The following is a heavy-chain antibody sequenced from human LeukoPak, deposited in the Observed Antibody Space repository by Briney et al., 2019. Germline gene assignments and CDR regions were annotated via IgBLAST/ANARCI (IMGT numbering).Heavy chain of an antibody. CDR2: ISNDGTST. J-gene: IGHJ3*02. D-gene: IGHD3-22*01. CDR1: GLTFSNYW. CDR3: AKGAYYYDSSGYDDASEI. V-gene: IGHV3-74*01. Sequence: GGSLRLSCAVSGLTFSNYWMHWVRQAPGKGLVWVSRISNDGTSTSYADSVKGRFTISRDNAKNTLYLQMNSLRGEDTAVYYCAKGAYYYDSSGYDDASEIWGQGTMVTVSS.